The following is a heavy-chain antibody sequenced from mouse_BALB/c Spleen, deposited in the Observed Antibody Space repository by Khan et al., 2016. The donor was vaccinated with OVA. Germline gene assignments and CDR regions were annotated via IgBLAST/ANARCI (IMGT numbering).Heavy chain of an antibody. J-gene: IGHJ4*01. CDR2: IGPGSSNA. V-gene: IGHV1S41*01. D-gene: IGHD1-1*01. CDR1: GYTFTSYW. Sequence: DLVKPGASVKLSCKASGYTFTSYWINWIKQRPGQGLEWIGRIGPGSSNAYYNDMFKDKVTLTVDTSSNTAYIQLSSLSSEDSAVYSSAREDYYGRGCYAMDYWGQGTSVTVSA. CDR3: AREDYYGRGCYAMDY.